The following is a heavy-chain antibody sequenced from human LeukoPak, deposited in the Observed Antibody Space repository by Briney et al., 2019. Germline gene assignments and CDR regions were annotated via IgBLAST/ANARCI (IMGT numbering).Heavy chain of an antibody. CDR2: ISSSSSYI. D-gene: IGHD6-13*01. J-gene: IGHJ4*02. CDR3: ARDSSSWYSHHQGTNDY. CDR1: GFTFSSYS. V-gene: IGHV3-21*01. Sequence: GGSLRLSCAASGFTFSSYSMNWVRQAPGKGLEWVSSISSSSSYIYYADSVKGRFTISRDNAKNSLYLQMNSLRAEDTAVYYCARDSSSWYSHHQGTNDYWGQGTLVTVSS.